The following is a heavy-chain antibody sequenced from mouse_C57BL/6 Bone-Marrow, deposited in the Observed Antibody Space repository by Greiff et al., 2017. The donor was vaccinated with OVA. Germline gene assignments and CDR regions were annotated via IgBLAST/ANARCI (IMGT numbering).Heavy chain of an antibody. Sequence: EVQRVESGGGLVQPGESLKLSCESNEYEFPSHDMSWVRKTPEKRLELVAAINSDGGSTYYPATMERRFIISRDNTKKTLYLQMSSLRSEDTALYYCARHELGRGSNAMDYWGQGTSVTVSS. CDR2: INSDGGST. CDR3: ARHELGRGSNAMDY. V-gene: IGHV5-2*01. J-gene: IGHJ4*01. CDR1: EYEFPSHD. D-gene: IGHD4-1*01.